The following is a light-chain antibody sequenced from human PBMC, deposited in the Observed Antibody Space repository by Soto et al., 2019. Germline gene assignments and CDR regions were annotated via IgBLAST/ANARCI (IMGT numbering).Light chain of an antibody. J-gene: IGKJ1*01. CDR2: GAS. V-gene: IGKV3-15*01. CDR3: HQYNNWPLGT. CDR1: QGIGDT. Sequence: EIVMTQSPATLSVSPGEGATLSCRASQGIGDTLAWYQQKPGQSPRLLIYGASTRATGIPARFSGSGSGTEFTLTISSLQAEDSAVYYCHQYNNWPLGTFGPGTKVDIK.